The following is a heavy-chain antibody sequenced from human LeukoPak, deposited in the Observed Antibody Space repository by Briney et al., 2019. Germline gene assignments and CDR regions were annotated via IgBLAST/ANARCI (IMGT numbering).Heavy chain of an antibody. Sequence: GGSLRLSCAASGFTFDDYTMHWVRQAPGKGLEWVSLISWDGGSTYYADSVKGRFTISRDNSKNSLYLQMNSLRTEDTALYYCAKDILGAREHYGMDVWGQRTSVTGSS. J-gene: IGHJ6*02. CDR3: AKDILGAREHYGMDV. D-gene: IGHD1-26*01. CDR2: ISWDGGST. CDR1: GFTFDDYT. V-gene: IGHV3-43*01.